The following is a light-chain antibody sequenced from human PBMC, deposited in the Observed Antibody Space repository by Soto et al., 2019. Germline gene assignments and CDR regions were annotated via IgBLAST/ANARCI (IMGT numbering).Light chain of an antibody. J-gene: IGLJ1*01. CDR2: EVS. Sequence: QSALTQPASVSGSPGQSITISCTGTSSDVGGYNYVSWYQQHPGKAPKLMIYEVSNRPSGVSNRFSGSKSGNTASLTISGLQAEEEADYYCSSYTSSSTYVFGTGTTLTV. CDR1: SSDVGGYNY. V-gene: IGLV2-14*01. CDR3: SSYTSSSTYV.